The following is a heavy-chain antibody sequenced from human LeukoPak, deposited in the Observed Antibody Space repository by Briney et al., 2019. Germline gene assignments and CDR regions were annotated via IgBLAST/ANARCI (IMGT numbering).Heavy chain of an antibody. CDR1: GYTFTGYY. J-gene: IGHJ4*02. V-gene: IGHV1-2*02. Sequence: ASVKVSCKASGYTFTGYYMHWVRQAPGQGLEWMGWINPNSGGTNYAQKFQGRVTMTRDTSISRAYMELSRLRSDDTAVYYCARRVPIAVAGTRGANDYWGQGTLVTVSS. D-gene: IGHD6-19*01. CDR2: INPNSGGT. CDR3: ARRVPIAVAGTRGANDY.